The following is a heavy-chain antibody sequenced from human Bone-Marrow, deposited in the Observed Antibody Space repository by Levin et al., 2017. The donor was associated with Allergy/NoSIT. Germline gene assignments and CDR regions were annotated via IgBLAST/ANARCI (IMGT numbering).Heavy chain of an antibody. CDR3: ARGSLLWFGELSPRHPRALDP. V-gene: IGHV1-69*13. CDR1: GGTFSSYA. Sequence: SVKVSCKASGGTFSSYAISWVRQAPGQGLEWMGGIIPIFGTANYAQKFQGRVTITADESTSTAYMELSSLRSEDTAVYYCARGSLLWFGELSPRHPRALDPWGQGTLVTVSS. J-gene: IGHJ5*02. D-gene: IGHD3-10*01. CDR2: IIPIFGTA.